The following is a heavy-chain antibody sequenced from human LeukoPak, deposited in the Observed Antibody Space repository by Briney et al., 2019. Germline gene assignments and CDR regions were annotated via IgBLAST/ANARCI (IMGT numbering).Heavy chain of an antibody. CDR2: IKQDGSDK. D-gene: IGHD1-14*01. J-gene: IGHJ4*02. Sequence: GGSVRLSCAASGFTFSSYWMTWVRQAPGKGLEWVGNIKQDGSDKNYMDSVKGRFTISRDNTKNSVYLQMSSLRAEDTAVYYCAREVWGPEYWGQGTLVTVSS. V-gene: IGHV3-7*01. CDR3: AREVWGPEY. CDR1: GFTFSSYW.